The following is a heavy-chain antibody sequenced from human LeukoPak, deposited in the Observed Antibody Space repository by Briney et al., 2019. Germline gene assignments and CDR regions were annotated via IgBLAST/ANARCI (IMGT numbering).Heavy chain of an antibody. Sequence: SQTLSLTCTVSGGSISSGGYYWSWIRQHPGKGLEWIGYIYYKGSTYYNPSLKSRVTISVDTSKNQFSLKLSSVTAADTAVYYCARVGRYFDWFYDYWGQGTLVTVSS. CDR3: ARVGRYFDWFYDY. CDR2: IYYKGST. V-gene: IGHV4-31*03. CDR1: GGSISSGGYY. D-gene: IGHD3-9*01. J-gene: IGHJ4*02.